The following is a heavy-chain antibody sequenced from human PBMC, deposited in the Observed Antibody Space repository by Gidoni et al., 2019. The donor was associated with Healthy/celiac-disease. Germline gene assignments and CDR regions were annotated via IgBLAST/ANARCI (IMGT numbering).Heavy chain of an antibody. V-gene: IGHV3-23*01. CDR3: AKDHGIFGVVIKGWFDP. CDR2: ISGSGGST. CDR1: GFTFSRYA. Sequence: EVQLLESGGGLVQPGGSLRLSCAASGFTFSRYAMSWVRQVPGTGLEWVAAISGSGGSTYYADSVKGRFTISRDNSKNTLYLQMNSLRAEDTAVYYCAKDHGIFGVVIKGWFDPWGQGTLVTVSS. D-gene: IGHD3-3*01. J-gene: IGHJ5*02.